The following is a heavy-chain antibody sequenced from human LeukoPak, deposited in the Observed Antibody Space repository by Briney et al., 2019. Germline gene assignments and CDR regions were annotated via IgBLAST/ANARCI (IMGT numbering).Heavy chain of an antibody. J-gene: IGHJ4*02. CDR3: ARSPIVVVPAAAFYIDY. D-gene: IGHD2-2*01. Sequence: SVKVSCKASGGTFSSYAISWVRQAPGQGLEWMGGIIPIFGTANYAQKFQGRVTITTDESTSTAYMELSSLRSEDTAVYYCARSPIVVVPAAAFYIDYWGQGTLVTVSS. V-gene: IGHV1-69*05. CDR1: GGTFSSYA. CDR2: IIPIFGTA.